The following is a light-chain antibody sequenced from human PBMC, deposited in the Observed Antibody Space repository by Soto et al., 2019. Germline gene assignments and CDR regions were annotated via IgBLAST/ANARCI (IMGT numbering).Light chain of an antibody. CDR3: QQYGRIPLT. CDR1: QSVSRNY. V-gene: IGKV3-20*01. Sequence: EIVLTQSPGTLSFSPGERASLSCRASQSVSRNYVAWYQLRSGQPPRLLIYDLSTRATGIPVRFSGSGSGADFTLTISRLEPGDFAVYFCQQYGRIPLTFGGGSRVEIK. CDR2: DLS. J-gene: IGKJ4*01.